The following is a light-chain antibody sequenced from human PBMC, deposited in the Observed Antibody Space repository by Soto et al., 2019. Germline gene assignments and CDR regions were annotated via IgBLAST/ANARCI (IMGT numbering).Light chain of an antibody. J-gene: IGLJ1*01. Sequence: QSALTQPASVSGSPGQSITISCTGTSSDVGGYNYVSWYQQHPGKAPKLIIYEVSNRPSGVSNRFSGSKSGNTASLNISGLQAEDEADYYFHSYTSKSPGVFRTGTQLTVL. CDR1: SSDVGGYNY. CDR2: EVS. V-gene: IGLV2-14*01. CDR3: HSYTSKSPGV.